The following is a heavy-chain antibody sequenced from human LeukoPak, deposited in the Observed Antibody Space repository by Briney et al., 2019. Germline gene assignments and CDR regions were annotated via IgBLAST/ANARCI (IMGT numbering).Heavy chain of an antibody. CDR3: ARPYSSGWGDAFDI. J-gene: IGHJ3*02. Sequence: SETLSLTCTVSDGSISSYYWSWIRQPPGKGLEWIGYIYYSGSTNYNPSLKSRVTISVDTSKNQFSLKLSSVTAADTAVYYCARPYSSGWGDAFDIWGQGTMVTVSS. CDR2: IYYSGST. V-gene: IGHV4-59*08. D-gene: IGHD6-19*01. CDR1: DGSISSYY.